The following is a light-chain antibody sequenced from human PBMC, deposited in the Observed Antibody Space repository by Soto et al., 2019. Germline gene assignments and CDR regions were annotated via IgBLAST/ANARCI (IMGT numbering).Light chain of an antibody. CDR1: QSVSSN. CDR2: GAS. CDR3: QQHNDWPFT. Sequence: EIVMTQSPGTLSVSPGEGATLSCRASQSVSSNLVWYQQKPGQAPRLLIYGASTRATDIPARFSGSGSGTEFTLTISSLQSKDFTVYYCQQHNDWPFTFGQGTKLEIK. V-gene: IGKV3-15*01. J-gene: IGKJ2*01.